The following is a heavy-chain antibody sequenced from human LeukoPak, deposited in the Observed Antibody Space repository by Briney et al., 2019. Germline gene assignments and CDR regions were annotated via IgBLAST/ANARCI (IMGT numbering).Heavy chain of an antibody. D-gene: IGHD3-10*01. V-gene: IGHV3-7*01. J-gene: IGHJ4*02. Sequence: GGSLRLSCATSGFTFSSIWMSWVRQAPGKGLEWVANIKHDGSETNYVDSVKGRFTISRDNAKNSLHLQMNSLRVEDTAVYYCVKDGSGSYYTYYFDYWGQGTLVTVSS. CDR1: GFTFSSIW. CDR2: IKHDGSET. CDR3: VKDGSGSYYTYYFDY.